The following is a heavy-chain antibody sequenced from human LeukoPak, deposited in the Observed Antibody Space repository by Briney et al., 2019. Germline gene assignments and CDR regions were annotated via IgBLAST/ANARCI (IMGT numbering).Heavy chain of an antibody. Sequence: PGGSLRLSCAASGFTFSSYGMHWVRQAPGKGLEWVAFIRYDGSNKYYADSVKGRFTISRDNSKNTLYLQMNSLRAEDTAVYYCAKDSGSGWAYWYFDLWGRGTLVTVSS. CDR3: AKDSGSGWAYWYFDL. D-gene: IGHD6-19*01. CDR1: GFTFSSYG. J-gene: IGHJ2*01. V-gene: IGHV3-30*02. CDR2: IRYDGSNK.